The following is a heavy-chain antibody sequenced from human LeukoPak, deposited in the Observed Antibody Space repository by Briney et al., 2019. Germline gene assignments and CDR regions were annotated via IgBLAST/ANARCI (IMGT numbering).Heavy chain of an antibody. Sequence: SETLSLTCTVSGGSISSYYWSWIRQPPGNGLEWVGYIYYSGSTNYNPSLKSRVTISVDTSKNQFSLKLSSVTAADTAVYYCARMSIAARPWYYGMDVWGQGTTVTVSS. CDR3: ARMSIAARPWYYGMDV. V-gene: IGHV4-59*08. CDR1: GGSISSYY. CDR2: IYYSGST. D-gene: IGHD6-6*01. J-gene: IGHJ6*02.